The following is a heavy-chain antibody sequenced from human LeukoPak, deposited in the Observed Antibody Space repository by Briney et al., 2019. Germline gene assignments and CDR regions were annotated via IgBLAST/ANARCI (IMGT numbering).Heavy chain of an antibody. Sequence: GGSLKLSCAASGFTFSSYWMSWVRQAPGKGLEWVANIKQDGSEKYYVDSVKGRFTISRDNAKNSLYLQMNSLRAEDTAVYYCARSGYDFWSGYPLSYYYYMDVWGKGTTVTVSS. CDR2: IKQDGSEK. CDR1: GFTFSSYW. V-gene: IGHV3-7*01. D-gene: IGHD3-3*01. CDR3: ARSGYDFWSGYPLSYYYYMDV. J-gene: IGHJ6*03.